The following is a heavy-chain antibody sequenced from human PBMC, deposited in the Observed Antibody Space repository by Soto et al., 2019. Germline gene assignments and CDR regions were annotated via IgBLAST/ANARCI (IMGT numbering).Heavy chain of an antibody. J-gene: IGHJ4*02. CDR3: ATPYYDFWSGSLPLGY. CDR1: GFTFSSYA. V-gene: IGHV3-23*01. Sequence: GGSLRLSCAASGFTFSSYAMSWVRQAPGKGLEWVSAISGSGGSTYYADSVKGRFTISRDNSKNTLYLQMNSLRAEDTAVYYCATPYYDFWSGSLPLGYWGQGTLVTVSS. CDR2: ISGSGGST. D-gene: IGHD3-3*01.